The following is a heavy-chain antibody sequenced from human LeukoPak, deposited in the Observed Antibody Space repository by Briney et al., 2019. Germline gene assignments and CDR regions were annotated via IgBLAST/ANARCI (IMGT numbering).Heavy chain of an antibody. Sequence: GESLKISCKGSGYSFTSYWIGWVRQMPGKGLEWMGIIYPGDSDTRYSPSFQGQVTISADKSISTAYLQWSSLKASDTAVYYCARPLAPITIFGVVIMGAFDYWGQGTLVTVSS. V-gene: IGHV5-51*01. D-gene: IGHD3-3*01. CDR2: IYPGDSDT. CDR1: GYSFTSYW. J-gene: IGHJ4*02. CDR3: ARPLAPITIFGVVIMGAFDY.